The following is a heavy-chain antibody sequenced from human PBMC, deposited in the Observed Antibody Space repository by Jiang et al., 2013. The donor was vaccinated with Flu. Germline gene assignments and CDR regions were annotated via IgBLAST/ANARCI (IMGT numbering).Heavy chain of an antibody. CDR1: GTSIRSSSYY. J-gene: IGHJ4*02. CDR2: IDYSGST. V-gene: IGHV4-39*01. CDR3: ARRFDY. Sequence: GPGLVKPSETLSLTCTVSGTSIRSSSYYWGWIRQPPGKGLEWIGSIDYSGSTNYNPSLKSRVTISVDTSNNQFSLNLNSVTAADTAVYYCARRFDYWGQGTLATVSS.